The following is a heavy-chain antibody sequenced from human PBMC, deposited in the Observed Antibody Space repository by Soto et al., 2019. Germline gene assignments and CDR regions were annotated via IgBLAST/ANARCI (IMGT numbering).Heavy chain of an antibody. CDR1: GFTFSGSA. D-gene: IGHD2-21*02. CDR3: TRHAVQYCGGDCYLLPYFDL. CDR2: IRSKANNYAT. Sequence: EVQLVESGGGLVQPGGSLKLSCAASGFTFSGSAVHWVRQASGKGLEWVGRIRSKANNYATVYAASVKGSFTISRDDSKNTAYLQMNSLKTEDTAVYYCTRHAVQYCGGDCYLLPYFDLWGRGTLGTVSS. V-gene: IGHV3-73*02. J-gene: IGHJ2*01.